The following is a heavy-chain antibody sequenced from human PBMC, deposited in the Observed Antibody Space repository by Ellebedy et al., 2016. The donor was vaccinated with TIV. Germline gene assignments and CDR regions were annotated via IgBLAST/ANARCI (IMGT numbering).Heavy chain of an antibody. J-gene: IGHJ4*02. Sequence: GESLKISCAASGFTFSSYSMNWVRQAPGKGLEWVSSISSSSTYIYYADSVKGRFTISRDNAKNSLYLQMKSLRAEDTAVYYCAREAISYATSGYYFDSWGQGTLVTVSS. V-gene: IGHV3-21*01. CDR1: GFTFSSYS. D-gene: IGHD3-16*01. CDR3: AREAISYATSGYYFDS. CDR2: ISSSSTYI.